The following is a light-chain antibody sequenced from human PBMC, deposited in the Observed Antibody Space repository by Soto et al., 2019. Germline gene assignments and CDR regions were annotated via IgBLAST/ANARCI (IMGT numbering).Light chain of an antibody. Sequence: DIQMTQSPSTLSAFVGDRVTITCRASQSFSTYSAWYQQKPGKAPKLLIYKASSLQSGVPSRFSGSGSGTEFTLTISSLQPDDFATYYCQQYNGYTWTFGLGTKVE. CDR2: KAS. CDR1: QSFSTY. CDR3: QQYNGYTWT. V-gene: IGKV1-5*03. J-gene: IGKJ1*01.